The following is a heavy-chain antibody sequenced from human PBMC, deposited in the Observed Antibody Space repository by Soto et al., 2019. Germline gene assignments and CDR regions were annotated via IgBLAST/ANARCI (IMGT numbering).Heavy chain of an antibody. CDR2: IIPIFGTA. J-gene: IGHJ4*02. CDR1: GGTFSSYA. D-gene: IGHD3-22*01. Sequence: QVQLVQSGAEVKKPGSSVKVSCKASGGTFSSYAISWVRQAPGQGLEWMGGIIPIFGTANYAQKFQGRVTITADKSTSTAYMELSSLRSEDTAVYYCAIFGEYYYDSSGYYPLDYWGQGTLVTVSS. V-gene: IGHV1-69*06. CDR3: AIFGEYYYDSSGYYPLDY.